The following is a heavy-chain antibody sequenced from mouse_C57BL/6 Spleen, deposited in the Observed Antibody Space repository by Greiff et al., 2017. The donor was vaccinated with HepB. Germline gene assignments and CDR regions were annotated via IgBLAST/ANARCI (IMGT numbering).Heavy chain of an antibody. CDR2: IDPSDSYT. J-gene: IGHJ1*03. V-gene: IGHV1-69*01. CDR3: ARGDYGNFWWYFDV. D-gene: IGHD2-1*01. CDR1: GYTFTSYW. Sequence: QVQLQQPGAELVMPGASVKLSCKASGYTFTSYWMHWVKQRPGQGLEWIGEIDPSDSYTNYNQKFKGKSTLTVDKSSSTAYMQLSSLTSEDSAVYYCARGDYGNFWWYFDVWGTGTTVTVSS.